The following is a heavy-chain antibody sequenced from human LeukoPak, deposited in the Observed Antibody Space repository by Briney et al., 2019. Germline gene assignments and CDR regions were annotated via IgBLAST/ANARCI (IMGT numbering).Heavy chain of an antibody. J-gene: IGHJ6*03. CDR3: ARMGPTAFWSGYLGYYYYYMDV. D-gene: IGHD3-3*01. CDR1: GGSISSYY. CDR2: IYTSGST. V-gene: IGHV4-4*09. Sequence: SETLSLTCTVSGGSISSYYWSWIRQPPGKGLEWIGYIYTSGSTNYNPSLKSRVTISVDTSKNQFSLKLSSVTAADTAVYYCARMGPTAFWSGYLGYYYYYMDVWGKGTTVTVSS.